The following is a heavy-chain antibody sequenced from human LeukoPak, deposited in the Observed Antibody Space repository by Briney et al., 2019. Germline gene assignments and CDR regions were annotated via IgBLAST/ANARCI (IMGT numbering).Heavy chain of an antibody. Sequence: PGGSLRLSCAASGFTFSSYGMHWVRQAPGKGLEWVAVIWYDGSNKYYADSVKGRFTISRDNAKNSLYLQMNSLRAEDTAVYYCASRAAGTRGYDYWGQGTLVTVSS. CDR1: GFTFSSYG. J-gene: IGHJ4*02. CDR2: IWYDGSNK. CDR3: ASRAAGTRGYDY. D-gene: IGHD6-13*01. V-gene: IGHV3-33*03.